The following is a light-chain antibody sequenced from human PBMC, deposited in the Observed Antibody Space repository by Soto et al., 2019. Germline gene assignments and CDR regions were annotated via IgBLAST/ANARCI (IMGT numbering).Light chain of an antibody. V-gene: IGLV2-11*01. J-gene: IGLJ3*02. Sequence: QSVLTQPRSVSGSPGQSVTISCTATGSDVGDSSHVSWYQLHPGKAPKLMIYEVNNRPSGVPDRFSGSKSGSTASLTISGLQAEDEAEYYCCLSPGSLTWLFGGGTQLPVL. CDR3: CLSPGSLTWL. CDR1: GSDVGDSSH. CDR2: EVN.